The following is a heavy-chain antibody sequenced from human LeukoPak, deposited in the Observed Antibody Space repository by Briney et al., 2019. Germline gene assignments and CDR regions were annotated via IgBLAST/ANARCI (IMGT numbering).Heavy chain of an antibody. D-gene: IGHD6-25*01. CDR3: AGGRGGYNVIDY. J-gene: IGHJ4*02. V-gene: IGHV1-2*02. CDR2: NNSKTGGL. CDR1: GYPFIDYY. Sequence: ASVKVSCKTSGYPFIDYYMHWVRQAPGQGLEWMGWNNSKTGGLNYAQKFQARVTMTRDTFISTGFMELSSLTSDDTAVYYCAGGRGGYNVIDYWGQGTLVTVSS.